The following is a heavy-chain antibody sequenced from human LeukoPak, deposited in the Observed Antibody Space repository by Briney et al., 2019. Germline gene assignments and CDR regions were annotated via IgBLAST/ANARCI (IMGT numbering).Heavy chain of an antibody. V-gene: IGHV1-69*04. CDR1: GGTFSSYA. J-gene: IGHJ4*02. D-gene: IGHD3-10*01. CDR2: IIPILGIA. Sequence: SVKVSCKASGGTFSSYAISWVRQAPGQGLEWMGRIIPILGIANYAQKFQGRVTISADKSTSTAYMELSSLRSEDTAVYYCASRYHGSGSYYKVYWGQGTLVTVSS. CDR3: ASRYHGSGSYYKVY.